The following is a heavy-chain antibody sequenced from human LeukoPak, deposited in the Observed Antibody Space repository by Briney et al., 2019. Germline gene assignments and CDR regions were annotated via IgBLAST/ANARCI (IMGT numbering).Heavy chain of an antibody. J-gene: IGHJ4*02. Sequence: GGSLRLSCAVSGITLSNYGMTWVRQAPGKGLEWVAGISDTGGRTNYADSVKGRFTISRDNPKNTLYLQMNSLRAEDTAVYFCAKRGVVIRVILVGFHKEAYYFDSWGQGALVTVSS. CDR3: AKRGVVIRVILVGFHKEAYYFDS. CDR1: GITLSNYG. D-gene: IGHD3-22*01. V-gene: IGHV3-23*01. CDR2: ISDTGGRT.